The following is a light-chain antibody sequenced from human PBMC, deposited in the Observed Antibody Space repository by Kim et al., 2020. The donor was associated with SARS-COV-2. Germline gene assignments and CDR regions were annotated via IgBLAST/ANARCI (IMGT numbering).Light chain of an antibody. CDR2: LDA. Sequence: SYELTQPPSVSVSPGQTASITCYGDKLGDRYACWYQQKPGQSPILVIYLDAKRPSGIPERFSGSNSGNTATLTISGTQAMDEADYYCQAWDSSTVVFGGGTQLTVL. V-gene: IGLV3-1*01. J-gene: IGLJ2*01. CDR1: KLGDRY. CDR3: QAWDSSTVV.